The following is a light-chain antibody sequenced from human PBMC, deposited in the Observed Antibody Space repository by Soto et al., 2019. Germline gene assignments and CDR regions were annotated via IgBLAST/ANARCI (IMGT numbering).Light chain of an antibody. CDR2: GAS. CDR1: QSVRRY. J-gene: IGKJ1*01. Sequence: EIVFTQSPVTLSFSPWEIATLSCRASQSVRRYLAWYRQRPGQPPRLLIYGASSRATGIPDRFSGSGSGTDFTLTISRLEPEDFAVYYCQQYGSSRWTFGQGTKVDIK. V-gene: IGKV3-20*01. CDR3: QQYGSSRWT.